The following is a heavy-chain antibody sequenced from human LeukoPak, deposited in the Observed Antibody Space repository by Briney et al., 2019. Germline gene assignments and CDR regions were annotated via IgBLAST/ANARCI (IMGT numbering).Heavy chain of an antibody. V-gene: IGHV3-21*01. Sequence: KSGGSLRISCVASGFTFSTYSMNWVRQAPGKGPEWVSAISSESDYIYQADSVKGRFTISRDNAENSLYLQVNNLRPEDSGVYYCARDRVTRATRGELDYWGQGILVAVS. CDR1: GFTFSTYS. J-gene: IGHJ4*02. CDR3: ARDRVTRATRGELDY. D-gene: IGHD1-26*01. CDR2: ISSESDYI.